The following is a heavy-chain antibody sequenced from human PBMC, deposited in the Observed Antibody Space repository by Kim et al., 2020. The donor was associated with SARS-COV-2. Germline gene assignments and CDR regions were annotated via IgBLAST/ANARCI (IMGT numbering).Heavy chain of an antibody. D-gene: IGHD2-15*01. J-gene: IGHJ4*02. CDR3: ASLYCSGVSCYFDY. Sequence: TPALTSRFTISVDTSKNLFSLKLRSVTAADTAVYYCASLYCSGVSCYFDYWGQGTLVTVSS. V-gene: IGHV4-31*02.